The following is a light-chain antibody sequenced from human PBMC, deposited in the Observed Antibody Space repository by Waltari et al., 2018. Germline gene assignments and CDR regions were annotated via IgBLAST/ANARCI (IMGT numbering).Light chain of an antibody. CDR3: QQYNNWRT. CDR1: QSISRN. Sequence: EILMTQSPATLSVSPGETATLSCRASQSISRNLAWYQQKPGQAPRLLIYGASTRATGVPDKFSGSGSRTDFILTISSLQSEDLAVYYCQQYNNWRTFGQGTKLEIK. CDR2: GAS. J-gene: IGKJ2*01. V-gene: IGKV3-15*01.